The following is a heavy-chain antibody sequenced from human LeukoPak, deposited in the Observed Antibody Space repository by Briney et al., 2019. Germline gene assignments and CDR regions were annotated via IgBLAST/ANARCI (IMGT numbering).Heavy chain of an antibody. D-gene: IGHD3-16*01. Sequence: NPSETLSLTCTVSGGSISSHYWSWIRQPPGKGLEWIGYIYYSGSTNYNPSLKSRVTISVDTSKNQFSLKLRSVTAADTAVYYCARVMGDLASLYHMDVWGKGTTVTVSS. CDR1: GGSISSHY. J-gene: IGHJ6*03. CDR2: IYYSGST. V-gene: IGHV4-59*11. CDR3: ARVMGDLASLYHMDV.